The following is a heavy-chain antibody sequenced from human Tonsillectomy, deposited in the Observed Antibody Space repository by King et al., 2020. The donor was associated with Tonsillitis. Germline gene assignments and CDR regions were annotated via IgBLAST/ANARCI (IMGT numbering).Heavy chain of an antibody. CDR1: GGTFSSYG. V-gene: IGHV1-69*04. CDR3: ARXSGXYTYXXXYYYYAMDV. J-gene: IGHJ6*02. CDR2: IIPIFGIA. Sequence: QLVQSGAEVKKPGSSVKVSCKASGGTFSSYGISWVRQAPGQGLEWLGRIIPIFGIANYAQKXQXRVTITADKSTSXAXIELRSLRSEDTAXYYCARXSGXYTYXXXYYYYAMDVWGQXXXVTVSS. D-gene: IGHD5-18*01.